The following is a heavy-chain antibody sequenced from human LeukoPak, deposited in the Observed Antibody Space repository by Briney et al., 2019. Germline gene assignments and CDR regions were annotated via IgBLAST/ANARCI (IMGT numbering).Heavy chain of an antibody. Sequence: SETLSLTCAVYGGSFSGYYWSWIRQPPGKGLEWIGEINHSGSTNHNPSLKSRVTISVDTSKNQFSLKLSSVTAADTAVYYCARSPRGWYQEALDYWGQGTLVTVSS. V-gene: IGHV4-34*01. D-gene: IGHD6-19*01. J-gene: IGHJ4*02. CDR1: GGSFSGYY. CDR3: ARSPRGWYQEALDY. CDR2: INHSGST.